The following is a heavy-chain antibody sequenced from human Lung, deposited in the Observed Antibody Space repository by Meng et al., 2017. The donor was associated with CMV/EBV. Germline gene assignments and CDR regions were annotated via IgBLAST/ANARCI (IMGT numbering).Heavy chain of an antibody. J-gene: IGHJ1*01. Sequence: QVQWRESGPALVKPSETLSLTCAVSGDYITNHNWWAWVRQPPGKGLEWIGEIPHRGSSAYNPSLKSRVSMSIDKSKNQFSLKLTSVTAADTAVYHCLRRSGGSVWGQGTLVTVSS. D-gene: IGHD3-10*01. CDR1: GDYITNHNW. CDR3: LRRSGGSV. V-gene: IGHV4-4*02. CDR2: IPHRGSS.